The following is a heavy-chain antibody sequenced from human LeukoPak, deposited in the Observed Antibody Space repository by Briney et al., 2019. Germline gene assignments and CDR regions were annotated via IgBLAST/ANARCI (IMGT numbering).Heavy chain of an antibody. D-gene: IGHD2-15*01. Sequence: GGSLRLSCAASGFTVSSNYMSWVRQAPGKGLEWVSVSYSGGSTYYADSVKGRFTISRDNSKNTLYLQMNSLRAEDTAVYYCARDDKRSGALDPWGQGTLVTVSS. V-gene: IGHV3-53*01. J-gene: IGHJ5*02. CDR2: SYSGGST. CDR1: GFTVSSNY. CDR3: ARDDKRSGALDP.